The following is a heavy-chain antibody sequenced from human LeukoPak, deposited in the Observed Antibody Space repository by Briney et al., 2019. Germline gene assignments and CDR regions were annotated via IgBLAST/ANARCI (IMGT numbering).Heavy chain of an antibody. V-gene: IGHV1-69*04. CDR3: ARAEGYSSSWYGALDY. Sequence: SVKVSCKASGGTFSSYAISWVRQAPGQGLEWMGRIIPIFGIANYAQKFQGRVTITADKSTSTAYMELSSLGSEDTAVYYCARAEGYSSSWYGALDYWGQGTLVTVSS. CDR2: IIPIFGIA. D-gene: IGHD6-13*01. J-gene: IGHJ4*02. CDR1: GGTFSSYA.